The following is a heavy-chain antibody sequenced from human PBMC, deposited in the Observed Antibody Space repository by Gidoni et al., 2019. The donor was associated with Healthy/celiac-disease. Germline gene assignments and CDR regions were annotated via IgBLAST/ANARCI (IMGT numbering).Heavy chain of an antibody. D-gene: IGHD4-17*01. J-gene: IGHJ1*01. CDR2: IIPIFGTA. CDR1: GGTFSRYA. Sequence: QVQLVQSGAEVKKPGSSVKVSCKASGGTFSRYAISWVRQAPGQGLEWMGGIIPIFGTANYAQKFQGRVTITADESTSTAYMELSSLRSEDTAVYYCARGVRYGDYGLMPSAEYFQHWGQGTLVTVSS. V-gene: IGHV1-69*01. CDR3: ARGVRYGDYGLMPSAEYFQH.